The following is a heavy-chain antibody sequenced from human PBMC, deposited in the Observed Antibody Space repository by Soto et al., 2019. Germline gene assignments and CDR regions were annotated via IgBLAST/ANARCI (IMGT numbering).Heavy chain of an antibody. CDR3: ARGGEWLQLDY. V-gene: IGHV1-46*01. J-gene: IGHJ4*02. Sequence: QVQLVQSGAEVKKPGVSVRVSCKASGYNFTSYYMHWVRQAPGQGLEWMGIVNPNGGGTSYAQKFQGRVTMTRDTSTSTVYMELTGLRSEDTAVYYCARGGEWLQLDYWGQGTLVTVSS. D-gene: IGHD5-12*01. CDR2: VNPNGGGT. CDR1: GYNFTSYY.